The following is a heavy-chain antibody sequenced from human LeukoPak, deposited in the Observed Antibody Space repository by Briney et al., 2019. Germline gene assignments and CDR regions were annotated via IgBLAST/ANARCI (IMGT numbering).Heavy chain of an antibody. J-gene: IGHJ4*02. D-gene: IGHD6-19*01. V-gene: IGHV1-18*01. CDR1: GYTFTSYG. CDR2: ISAYNGNT. Sequence: ASVKVSCKASGYTFTSYGISWVRQAPGQGLEWMGWISAYNGNTNYAQKLQGRVTMTTDTSASTAYMELRSRRSDDAAVYYCARGGSSGWSPWYFDYWGQGTLVTVSS. CDR3: ARGGSSGWSPWYFDY.